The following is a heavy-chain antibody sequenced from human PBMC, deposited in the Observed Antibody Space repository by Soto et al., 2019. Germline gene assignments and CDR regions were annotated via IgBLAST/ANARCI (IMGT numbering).Heavy chain of an antibody. Sequence: PXESLTMFCTGSGYTFSSHWIGWVRQMPGKGLEWMGIIYPGDSDTRYSPSLQGQVTISADKSISTAYLQWSSLKASDTAMYYCARARDSSREYFFDYWGQGTLVTVSS. V-gene: IGHV5-51*01. J-gene: IGHJ4*02. D-gene: IGHD3-22*01. CDR1: GYTFSSHW. CDR3: ARARDSSREYFFDY. CDR2: IYPGDSDT.